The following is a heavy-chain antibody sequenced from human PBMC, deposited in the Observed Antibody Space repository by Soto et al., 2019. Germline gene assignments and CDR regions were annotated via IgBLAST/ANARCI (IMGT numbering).Heavy chain of an antibody. CDR1: GGTFSSYA. D-gene: IGHD2-15*01. Sequence: ASVKVSCKASGGTFSSYAISWVRQAPGQGLEWMGGIIPIFGTANYAQKFQGRVTITADESTSTAYMELSSLRSEDTAVYYCARDWSQYCSGGSCFGRYYYGMDVWGQGTTVTVSS. CDR2: IIPIFGTA. V-gene: IGHV1-69*13. J-gene: IGHJ6*02. CDR3: ARDWSQYCSGGSCFGRYYYGMDV.